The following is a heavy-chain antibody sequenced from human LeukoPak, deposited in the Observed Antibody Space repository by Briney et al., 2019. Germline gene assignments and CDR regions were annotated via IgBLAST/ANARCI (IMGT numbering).Heavy chain of an antibody. D-gene: IGHD6-19*01. CDR3: AKDRGIAVAGLYDY. J-gene: IGHJ4*02. CDR1: GFTFSSYA. Sequence: GGSLRLSCAASGFTFSSYAMSWVRQAPGRGLEWVSAISGSGGSTYYADPVKGRFTISRDNSKNTLYLQMNSLRAEDTAVYYCAKDRGIAVAGLYDYWGQGTLVTVSS. V-gene: IGHV3-23*01. CDR2: ISGSGGST.